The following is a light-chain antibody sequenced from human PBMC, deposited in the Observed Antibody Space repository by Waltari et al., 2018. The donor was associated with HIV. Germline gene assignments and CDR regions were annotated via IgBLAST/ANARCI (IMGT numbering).Light chain of an antibody. V-gene: IGLV2-8*01. Sequence: QSALTQPPSASGSLGQSVTISCTGSSSDIGAYDSVPWFQQHPRSAPKLLLYEVTRRPSGVSDRFSGSRSGSTAFLTVAGLQPDDEATYFCSSYGDSLRVLFGGGTNVTVL. CDR1: SSDIGAYDS. CDR2: EVT. J-gene: IGLJ3*02. CDR3: SSYGDSLRVL.